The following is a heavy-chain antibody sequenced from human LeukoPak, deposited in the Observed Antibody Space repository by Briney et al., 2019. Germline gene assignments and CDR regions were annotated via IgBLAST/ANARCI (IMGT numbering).Heavy chain of an antibody. V-gene: IGHV3-21*01. CDR3: ARDREGYYDSSGYYERFDY. CDR2: ISSSSSYI. CDR1: GFSFSNHW. Sequence: GGSLRLSCAASGFSFSNHWMNWVRQAPGKGLEWVSSISSSSSYIYYADSVKGRFTISRDNAKNSLYLQMNSLRAEDTAVYYCARDREGYYDSSGYYERFDYWGQGTLVTVSS. D-gene: IGHD3-22*01. J-gene: IGHJ4*02.